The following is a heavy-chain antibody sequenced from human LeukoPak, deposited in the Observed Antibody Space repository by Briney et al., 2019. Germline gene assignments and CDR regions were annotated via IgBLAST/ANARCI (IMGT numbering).Heavy chain of an antibody. J-gene: IGHJ4*02. CDR1: GFTFSSYG. CDR3: ARGSHRYDYVWGSYRSDMYYFDY. Sequence: GGSLRLSCAASGFTFSSYGMHWVRQAPGKGLEWVAVIWYDGSNKYYADSVKGRSTISRDNSKNTLYLQMNSLRAEDTAVYYCARGSHRYDYVWGSYRSDMYYFDYWGQGTLVTVSS. CDR2: IWYDGSNK. D-gene: IGHD3-16*02. V-gene: IGHV3-33*01.